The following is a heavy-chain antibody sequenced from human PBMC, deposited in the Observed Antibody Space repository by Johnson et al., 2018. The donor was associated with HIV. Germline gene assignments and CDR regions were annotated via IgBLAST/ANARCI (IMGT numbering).Heavy chain of an antibody. Sequence: VLLVESGGGVVQPGRSLRLSCAASGFTFSSYAMHWVRQPTGKGLEWVSGIGTSGDTYSGSVKGRFTVSRENAKNFLYLQMNSLRAGDTAIYYCARRRSYDDAFDIWGRGTMVTVSS. CDR1: GFTFSSYA. V-gene: IGHV3-13*01. CDR2: IGTSGDT. D-gene: IGHD3-10*01. J-gene: IGHJ3*02. CDR3: ARRRSYDDAFDI.